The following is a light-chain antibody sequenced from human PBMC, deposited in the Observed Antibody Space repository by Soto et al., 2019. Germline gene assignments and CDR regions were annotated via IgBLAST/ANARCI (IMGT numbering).Light chain of an antibody. CDR1: SSDVGGYNY. V-gene: IGLV2-14*01. CDR3: SSYTSSNTLAV. CDR2: EVS. J-gene: IGLJ2*01. Sequence: QSVLTQPASVSGSPGQSITISCTGTSSDVGGYNYVSWYQQHPGKAPKLMIYEVSTRPSGVSNRFSGSKSGNTASLTISGLQAEDEADYYCSSYTSSNTLAVFGGGTKVTVL.